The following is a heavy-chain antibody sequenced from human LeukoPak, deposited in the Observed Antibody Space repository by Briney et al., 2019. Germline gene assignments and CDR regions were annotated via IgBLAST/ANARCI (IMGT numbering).Heavy chain of an antibody. V-gene: IGHV1-8*01. CDR3: ARNLPSSGWFIG. CDR1: GYTFTSYD. Sequence: ASVKVSCKASGYTFTSYDINWVRQATGQGLEWMGWMNANSGDTGYAQKSQGRVTMTRDTSISTAYMELSSLRSEDTAVYYCARNLPSSGWFIGWGQGTLVTVSS. CDR2: MNANSGDT. D-gene: IGHD6-19*01. J-gene: IGHJ4*02.